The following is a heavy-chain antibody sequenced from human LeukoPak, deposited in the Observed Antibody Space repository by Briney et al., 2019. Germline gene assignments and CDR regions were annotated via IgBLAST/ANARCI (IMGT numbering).Heavy chain of an antibody. J-gene: IGHJ3*02. V-gene: IGHV4-59*13. CDR3: ARHGYNFDSAFDI. Sequence: PSETLSLTCTVSGGSIFSYYWSWIRQPPGKGLEWIAYISYSGSTSYNPSLKSRVLIPVDASKNQFSLKLTSVTAADTAIYYCARHGYNFDSAFDIWGQGTMVTVSS. CDR1: GGSIFSYY. CDR2: ISYSGST. D-gene: IGHD5-18*01.